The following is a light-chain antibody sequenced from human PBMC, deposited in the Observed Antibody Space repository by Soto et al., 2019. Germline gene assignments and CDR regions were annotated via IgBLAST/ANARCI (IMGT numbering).Light chain of an antibody. CDR2: GAS. V-gene: IGKV3-15*01. CDR3: QQYNNWPPWT. J-gene: IGKJ1*01. CDR1: QSVSSN. Sequence: EIVMTQSPATLSVSPGERVTLSCRASQSVSSNLAWYQQKPGQALRLLIYGASTRVTDIPARFSGSGSGTEFTLTISSLQSEDFAVYYCQQYNNWPPWTFGQGTKVEIK.